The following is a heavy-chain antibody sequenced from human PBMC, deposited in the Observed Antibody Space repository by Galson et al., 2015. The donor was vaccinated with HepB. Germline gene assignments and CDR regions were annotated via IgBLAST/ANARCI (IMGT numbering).Heavy chain of an antibody. Sequence: SVKVSCKASGYTFTSYGISWVRQAPGQGLEWMGWISAYNGNTNYAQKLQGRVTMTRDTSTSTVYMELSSLRSEDTAVYYCARTDPSRVPYSYYCMDVWGQGTTVTVSS. J-gene: IGHJ6*02. CDR1: GYTFTSYG. CDR3: ARTDPSRVPYSYYCMDV. D-gene: IGHD3-10*01. V-gene: IGHV1-18*01. CDR2: ISAYNGNT.